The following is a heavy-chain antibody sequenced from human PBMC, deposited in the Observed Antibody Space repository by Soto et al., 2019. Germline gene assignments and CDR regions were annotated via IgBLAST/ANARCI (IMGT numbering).Heavy chain of an antibody. Sequence: QLQLQESGPGLVKPSETLSLTCTVSGGSISSSDFYWGWLRQTPGKGLEFIGCMYYSGTTYYNPSLKSRVTISVDTSKNQFTLKLISVTAADTAVYYCAVVDSTGNWFDPWGEGALVTVSS. J-gene: IGHJ5*02. CDR3: AVVDSTGNWFDP. CDR2: MYYSGTT. CDR1: GGSISSSDFY. D-gene: IGHD6-25*01. V-gene: IGHV4-39*01.